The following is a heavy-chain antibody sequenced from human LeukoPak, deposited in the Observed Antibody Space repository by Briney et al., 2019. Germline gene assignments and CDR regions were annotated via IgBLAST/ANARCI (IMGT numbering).Heavy chain of an antibody. Sequence: SETLSRTWTVSGGSFSTYCWSWVRQPPGKGLEWMLFIHCSGSTDYIPYLASQLTMSLDPSKNQFSLNLTSVTAADTAIYYCARAVIAFGGAVAKGFDCWGQGTLVTVSS. V-gene: IGHV4-59*01. J-gene: IGHJ4*02. CDR1: GGSFSTYC. CDR3: ARAVIAFGGAVAKGFDC. D-gene: IGHD2-21*01. CDR2: IHCSGST.